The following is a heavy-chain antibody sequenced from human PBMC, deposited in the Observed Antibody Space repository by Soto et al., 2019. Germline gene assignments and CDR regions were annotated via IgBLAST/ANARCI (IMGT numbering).Heavy chain of an antibody. CDR3: ARGSGIVALPGELEDVKYNY. Sequence: QVQLQQWGAGLVKPSETLSLSCAVYGQSFSGHSWAWIRQPPGKGLEWIGEINESGSTYYNPSLKSRVNISTDTAKNRYSLKLSSVSAADTAEYFCARGSGIVALPGELEDVKYNYWGQGTLVNVSS. CDR1: GQSFSGHS. V-gene: IGHV4-34*01. J-gene: IGHJ4*02. D-gene: IGHD1-1*01. CDR2: INESGST.